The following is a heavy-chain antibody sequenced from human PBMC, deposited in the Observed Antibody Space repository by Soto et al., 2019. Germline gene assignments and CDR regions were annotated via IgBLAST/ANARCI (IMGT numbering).Heavy chain of an antibody. V-gene: IGHV4-30-2*01. D-gene: IGHD3-10*01. CDR1: GGSISSGGYS. J-gene: IGHJ5*02. CDR2: IYHSGST. CDR3: TNSNWFDP. Sequence: SETLSLTCAVSGGSISSGGYSWSWLRQPPGKGLEWIGYIYHSGSTYYNPSLKSRVTISVDTSKNQFSLKLSSVTAADTAVYYCTNSNWFDPWGQGTLVTVSS.